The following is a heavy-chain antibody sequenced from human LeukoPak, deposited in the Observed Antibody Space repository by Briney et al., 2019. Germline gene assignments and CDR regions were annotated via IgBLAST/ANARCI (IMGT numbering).Heavy chain of an antibody. V-gene: IGHV1-46*01. CDR1: GYTFTSYY. D-gene: IGHD4-17*01. Sequence: GASVKVSCKASGYTFTSYYMHWVRQAPGQGLEWIGIINPSGGSTSYAQKFQGRVTMNRDTSTSTVYMELSSLRSEDTAVYYCARATVTTAYFDYWGQGTLVTVSS. CDR3: ARATVTTAYFDY. CDR2: INPSGGST. J-gene: IGHJ4*02.